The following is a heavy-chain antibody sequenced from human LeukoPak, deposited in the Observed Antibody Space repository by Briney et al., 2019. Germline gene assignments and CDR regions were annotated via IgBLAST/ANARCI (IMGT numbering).Heavy chain of an antibody. CDR1: GFTFSNSA. J-gene: IGHJ1*01. CDR3: AKDLKAPSY. V-gene: IGHV3-23*01. Sequence: SGGSLRLSCAASGFTFSNSAMSWVRQAPGKGLEWVSAISGSSAYYADSVKGRFTISRDNSRTTLYLQMNSQRAEDTATYYCAKDLKAPSYWGQGTLVTVSS. CDR2: ISGSSA.